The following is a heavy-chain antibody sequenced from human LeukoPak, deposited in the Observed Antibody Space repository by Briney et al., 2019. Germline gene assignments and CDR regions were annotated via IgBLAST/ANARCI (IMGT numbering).Heavy chain of an antibody. V-gene: IGHV4-30-4*01. CDR3: ARGTGTPWFDY. CDR2: IYYSGST. D-gene: IGHD1-1*01. J-gene: IGHJ4*02. CDR1: GGSISSGDYY. Sequence: SETLSPTCTVSGGSISSGDYYWSWIRQPPGKGLEWIGYIYYSGSTYYNPSLKSRVTISVDTSKNQFSLKLSSVTAADTAVYYCARGTGTPWFDYWGQGTLVTVSS.